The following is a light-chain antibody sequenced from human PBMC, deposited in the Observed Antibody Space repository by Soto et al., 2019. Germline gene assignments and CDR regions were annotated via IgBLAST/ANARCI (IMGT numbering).Light chain of an antibody. J-gene: IGKJ1*01. V-gene: IGKV3-15*01. Sequence: EIVMAQSTGTLSLSPGERATLSCRASQRITTVAWYQQKPGQAPRLLIYGLSIRAPGVPARFSVSGSGTEFTLTISSLQSEDFAVYFCQQYYDWPTFGQGTKVDIK. CDR2: GLS. CDR3: QQYYDWPT. CDR1: QRITT.